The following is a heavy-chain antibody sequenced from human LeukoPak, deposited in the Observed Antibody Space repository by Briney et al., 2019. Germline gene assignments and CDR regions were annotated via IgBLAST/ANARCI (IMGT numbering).Heavy chain of an antibody. J-gene: IGHJ5*02. D-gene: IGHD3-16*01. V-gene: IGHV3-30*02. CDR1: GFTFSSYD. Sequence: GGSLRLSCAASGFTFSSYDMHWVRQAPGKGLEWVTFIRYDGSNKYYADSVKGRFTISRANSKNTLYLQMNSLRAEDTAVYSCAKSGGFDPWGQGTLVTVSS. CDR3: AKSGGFDP. CDR2: IRYDGSNK.